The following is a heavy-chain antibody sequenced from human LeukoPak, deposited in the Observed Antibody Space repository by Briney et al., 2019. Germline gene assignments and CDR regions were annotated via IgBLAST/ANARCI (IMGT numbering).Heavy chain of an antibody. V-gene: IGHV4-39*01. CDR2: IYYSGST. Sequence: SETLTLTCTVSGGSISSCSYYWGWIRQPPGKGLVWIGSIYYSGSTYYNPSLKRRVTISVDTSKNQFSLKLSSVTDADTAVYYCARRPPYYSHGMDVWGQGTTVTVSS. CDR1: GGSISSCSYY. CDR3: ARRPPYYSHGMDV. J-gene: IGHJ6*02.